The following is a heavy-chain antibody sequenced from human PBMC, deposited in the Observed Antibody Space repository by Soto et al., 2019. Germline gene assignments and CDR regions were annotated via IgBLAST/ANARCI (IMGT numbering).Heavy chain of an antibody. CDR2: IFHSLGA. D-gene: IGHD3-10*01. CDR3: VRDLNGSGDY. J-gene: IGHJ4*02. V-gene: IGHV4-59*01. Sequence: LCLPCPVPGGSSTSDYWSWIRQPPGKGLEWLGYIFHSLGAKYNPSLGSRGTISLDTSKNQLSLSLRSVTAADTAIYFCVRDLNGSGDYWGQGTLVTVSS. CDR1: GGSSTSDY.